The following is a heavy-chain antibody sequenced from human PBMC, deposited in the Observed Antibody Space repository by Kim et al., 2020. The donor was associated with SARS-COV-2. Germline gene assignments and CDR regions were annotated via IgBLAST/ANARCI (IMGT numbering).Heavy chain of an antibody. CDR3: TKAGGSHEGMDV. V-gene: IGHV3-30*18. D-gene: IGHD1-26*01. CDR1: GVTSNNYG. J-gene: IGHJ6*02. Sequence: GGSLRLSCAVSGVTSNNYGMHWVRQAPGKGLEWVAVISYDGTNKWYGDSVKGRFWVSRDNSKNTLHLEMNSLRVDDTAVYYCTKAGGSHEGMDVWGQGTTVTVSS. CDR2: ISYDGTNK.